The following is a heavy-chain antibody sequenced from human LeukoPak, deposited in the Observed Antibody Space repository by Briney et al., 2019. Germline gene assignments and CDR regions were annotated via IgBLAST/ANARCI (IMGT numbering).Heavy chain of an antibody. Sequence: GGSLRLSCAASGFTFSSYAMSWVRQAPGKGLEWVSAISGSGGSTYYADSVKGRITISRDNSKNTLYLQMNSLRAEDTAVYYCAKDLFTSIVASPNYYYGMDVWGQGTTVTVSS. V-gene: IGHV3-23*01. J-gene: IGHJ6*02. CDR3: AKDLFTSIVASPNYYYGMDV. D-gene: IGHD5-12*01. CDR1: GFTFSSYA. CDR2: ISGSGGST.